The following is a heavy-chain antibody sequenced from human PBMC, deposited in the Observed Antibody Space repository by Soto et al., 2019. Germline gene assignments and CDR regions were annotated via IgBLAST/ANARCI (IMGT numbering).Heavy chain of an antibody. Sequence: QVQLVQSGAEVKKPGASVKVSCKASGYTFTSYGISWVRQAPGQGLEWMGWISAYNGNTNYAQKLQGRVTMTTDTSTSKAYMELRSLRSDDTAVYYCASYPTYDSSGHGAFDIWGQGTMVTVSS. J-gene: IGHJ3*02. CDR3: ASYPTYDSSGHGAFDI. CDR1: GYTFTSYG. CDR2: ISAYNGNT. V-gene: IGHV1-18*01. D-gene: IGHD3-22*01.